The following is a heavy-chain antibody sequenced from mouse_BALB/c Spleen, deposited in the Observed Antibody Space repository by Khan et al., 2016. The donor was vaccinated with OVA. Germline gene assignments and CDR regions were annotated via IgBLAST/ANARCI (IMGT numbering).Heavy chain of an antibody. J-gene: IGHJ4*01. V-gene: IGHV2-6-5*01. Sequence: QVQLKESGPGLVAHSQSLSITCTVSGFSLTDYAVSWIRQPPGKGLEWLGVIWVSGSKYYNSVLKPRLSISKDNFKSQVFLMMNSLQADDTAMYYCARDPPYYSMDYWGQGTSVTVSS. CDR2: IWVSGSK. CDR1: GFSLTDYA. CDR3: ARDPPYYSMDY.